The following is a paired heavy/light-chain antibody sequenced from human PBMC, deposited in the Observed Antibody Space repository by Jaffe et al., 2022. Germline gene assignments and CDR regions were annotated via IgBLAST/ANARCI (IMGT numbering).Heavy chain of an antibody. CDR1: GFTFSDYY. CDR3: ARGFTIFGVVTLLSRAFDI. Sequence: QVQLVESGGGLVKPGGSLRLSCAASGFTFSDYYMSWIRQAPGKGLEWVSYISSSGSTIYYADSVKGRFTISRDNAKNSLYLQMNSLRAEDTAVYYCARGFTIFGVVTLLSRAFDIWGQGTMVTVSS. V-gene: IGHV3-11*01. D-gene: IGHD3-3*01. CDR2: ISSSGSTI. J-gene: IGHJ3*02.
Light chain of an antibody. CDR1: QSVSSSY. V-gene: IGKV3-20*01. CDR3: QQYGSSPRVT. J-gene: IGKJ5*01. CDR2: GAS. Sequence: EIVLTQSPGTLSLSPGERATLSCRASQSVSSSYLAWYQQKPGQAPRLLIYGASSRATGIPDRFSGSGSGTDFTLTISRLEPEDFAVYYCQQYGSSPRVTFGQGTRLEIK.